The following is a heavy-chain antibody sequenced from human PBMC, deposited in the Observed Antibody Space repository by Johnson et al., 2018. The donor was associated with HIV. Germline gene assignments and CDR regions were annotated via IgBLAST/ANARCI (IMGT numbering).Heavy chain of an antibody. CDR3: AKTGGGAALDS. D-gene: IGHD3-16*01. CDR2: LWYDGTTA. J-gene: IGHJ3*02. Sequence: PGKGLEWVAILWYDGTTAFYADSVKGRFTISRDTSKKMLYLQMNSLRVDDTAVYYCAKTGGGAALDSWGQGTMVTVSS. V-gene: IGHV3-33*03.